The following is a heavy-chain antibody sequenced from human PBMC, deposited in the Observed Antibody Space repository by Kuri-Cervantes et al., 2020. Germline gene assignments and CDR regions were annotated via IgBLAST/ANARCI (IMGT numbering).Heavy chain of an antibody. CDR1: GFTFSNAW. V-gene: IGHV3-30*18. D-gene: IGHD3-10*01. CDR3: AKNSPEIWFGELLYPFYYYGMDV. CDR2: ISYDGSNK. J-gene: IGHJ6*02. Sequence: GESLKISCAASGFTFSNAWMTWVRQAPGKGLEWVAVISYDGSNKYYADSVKGRFTISRDNSKNTLYLQMNSLRAEDTAVYYCAKNSPEIWFGELLYPFYYYGMDVWGQGTTVTVSS.